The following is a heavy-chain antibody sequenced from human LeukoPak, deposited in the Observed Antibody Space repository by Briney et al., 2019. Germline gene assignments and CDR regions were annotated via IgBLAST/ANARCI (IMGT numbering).Heavy chain of an antibody. J-gene: IGHJ4*02. V-gene: IGHV3-21*01. CDR2: ISSSSSYI. CDR1: GFTFSSYS. D-gene: IGHD6-13*01. CDR3: ATIIAAASVGY. Sequence: GGSLRLSCAASGFTFSSYSMNWVRQAPGKGLEWVSSISSSSSYIYYADSVKGRFTISRDSAKNSLYLQMNSLRAEDTAVYYCATIIAAASVGYWGQGTLVTVSS.